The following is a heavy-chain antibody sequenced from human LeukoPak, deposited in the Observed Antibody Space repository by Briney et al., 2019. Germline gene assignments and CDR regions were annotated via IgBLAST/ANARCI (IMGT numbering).Heavy chain of an antibody. CDR3: ARDLLIVVVMDLDYYYGMDV. CDR1: GYTFTSYY. V-gene: IGHV1-46*01. D-gene: IGHD3-22*01. CDR2: INPSGGST. J-gene: IGHJ6*02. Sequence: ASVRVSCKASGYTFTSYYMHWVRQAPGQGLEWMGIINPSGGSTSYAQKFQGRVTMTRDTSTSTVYMELSSLRSEDTAVYYCARDLLIVVVMDLDYYYGMDVWGQGPRSPSP.